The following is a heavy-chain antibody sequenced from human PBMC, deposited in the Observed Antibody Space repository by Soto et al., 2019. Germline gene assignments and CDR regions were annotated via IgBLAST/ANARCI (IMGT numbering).Heavy chain of an antibody. Sequence: SETLSLTCTVSGGSISSGDYYWSWIRQPPGKGLEWIGYIYYSGSTYYNPSLKSRVTISVDTSKNQFSLKLSSVTAADTAVYYCTRDGTYYYDSRGFDPWGQGTLVTVSS. D-gene: IGHD3-22*01. CDR3: TRDGTYYYDSRGFDP. CDR1: GGSISSGDYY. J-gene: IGHJ5*02. CDR2: IYYSGST. V-gene: IGHV4-30-4*01.